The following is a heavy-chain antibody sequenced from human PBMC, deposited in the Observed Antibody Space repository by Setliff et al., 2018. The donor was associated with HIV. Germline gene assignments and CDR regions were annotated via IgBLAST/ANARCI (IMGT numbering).Heavy chain of an antibody. CDR1: GGSISSGNYY. CDR3: ARDGYSSSWYVISGSFDY. Sequence: SETLSLTCTVSGGSISSGNYYWSWIRQPAGKGLEWIGRIYASGSTKYNPSLKRRVTISVDTSKNQFSLKVRSVTAADTAVYYCARDGYSSSWYVISGSFDYWGQGTLVTVSS. V-gene: IGHV4-61*02. D-gene: IGHD6-13*01. J-gene: IGHJ4*02. CDR2: IYASGST.